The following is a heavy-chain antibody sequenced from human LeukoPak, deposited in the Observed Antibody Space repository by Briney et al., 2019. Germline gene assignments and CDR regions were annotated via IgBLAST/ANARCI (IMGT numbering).Heavy chain of an antibody. CDR1: GYSISSGYY. CDR3: ARSAQQLVNNWFDP. D-gene: IGHD6-13*01. Sequence: PSETLSLTCTVSGYSISSGYYWGWIRQPPGKGLEWIGSIYHSGSTYYNPSLKSRVTISIDTSKNQFSLKLSSVTAADTAVYYCARSAQQLVNNWFDPWGQGTLVTVSS. CDR2: IYHSGST. V-gene: IGHV4-38-2*02. J-gene: IGHJ5*02.